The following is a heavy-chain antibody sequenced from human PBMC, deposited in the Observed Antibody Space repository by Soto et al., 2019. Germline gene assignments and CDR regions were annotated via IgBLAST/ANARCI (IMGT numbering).Heavy chain of an antibody. Sequence: QVQLQESGPGLVKPSQTLSLTCTVSGGSISSGGYYWSWIRQHPGKGLEWIGYIYYSGSTYYNPSLKSRVTISIDTDKSXFSLKLSSVTAADTAVYYCARYYYDSSGYLLVLDVWGQGTTVTVSS. CDR3: ARYYYDSSGYLLVLDV. J-gene: IGHJ6*02. CDR1: GGSISSGGYY. V-gene: IGHV4-31*03. D-gene: IGHD3-22*01. CDR2: IYYSGST.